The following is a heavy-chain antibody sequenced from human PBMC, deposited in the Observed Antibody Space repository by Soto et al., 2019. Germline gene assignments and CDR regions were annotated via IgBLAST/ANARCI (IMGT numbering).Heavy chain of an antibody. V-gene: IGHV3-74*01. J-gene: IGHJ4*02. CDR2: INGDGTMT. D-gene: IGHD7-27*01. CDR1: GFTFSSYW. CDR3: SAGLGDY. Sequence: EVHLVQSGGGLVQLGGSLRLSCAASGFTFSSYWMHWARQDPGKGLTWVSRINGDGTMTTYADFVKGRFTISRDNAEKTLFLQMSSLRVDDTAVYYCSAGLGDYWGQGNLVTVSS.